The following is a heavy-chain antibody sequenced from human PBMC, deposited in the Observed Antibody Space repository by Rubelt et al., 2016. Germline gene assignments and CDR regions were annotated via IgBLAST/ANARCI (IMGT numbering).Heavy chain of an antibody. CDR1: GGSISSYY. CDR3: ARQSRGFGVPIS. V-gene: IGHV4-59*08. D-gene: IGHD3-16*01. CDR2: IYYSGSS. J-gene: IGHJ4*02. Sequence: QVQLQESGPGLVKPSETLSLTCTVSGGSISSYYCSWIRQPPGKGLEWIGYIYYSGSSNYNPSLKSRVLMSVDTSKNQFALKLSCVTAADTAVYFCARQSRGFGVPISWGQGTLVTVSS.